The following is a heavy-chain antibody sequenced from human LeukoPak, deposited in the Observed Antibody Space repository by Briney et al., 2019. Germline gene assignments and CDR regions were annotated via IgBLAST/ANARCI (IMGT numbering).Heavy chain of an antibody. V-gene: IGHV1-69*13. CDR2: IIPIFGTA. D-gene: IGHD3-3*01. J-gene: IGHJ4*02. CDR3: ARELYYDFWSGYYEPRGYFDY. CDR1: GGTFSSYA. Sequence: SVKVSCKASGGTFSSYAISWVRQAPGQGLEWMGGIIPIFGTANYAQKFQGRVTITADESTSTAYMELSSLRSEDTAVYYCARELYYDFWSGYYEPRGYFDYWGQGTLVTVSS.